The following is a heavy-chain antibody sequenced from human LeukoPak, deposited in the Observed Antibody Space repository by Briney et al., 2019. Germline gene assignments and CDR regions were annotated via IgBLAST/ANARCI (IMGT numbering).Heavy chain of an antibody. Sequence: GGPLEISCQGSGSRFTSYWIGGVRQMPGKGLEGMGIIYPGDSDTRYSPSFQGQVTFSVDKSINTAYLQWSSLKASDTAMYYCARRARDCSSGTCYFDTFDIWGQGTMVTVSS. CDR2: IYPGDSDT. V-gene: IGHV5-51*01. CDR1: GSRFTSYW. D-gene: IGHD2-15*01. CDR3: ARRARDCSSGTCYFDTFDI. J-gene: IGHJ3*02.